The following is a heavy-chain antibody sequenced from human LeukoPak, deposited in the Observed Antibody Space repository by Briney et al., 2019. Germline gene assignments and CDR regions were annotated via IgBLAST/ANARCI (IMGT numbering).Heavy chain of an antibody. CDR1: GFTVSSNY. CDR3: ARDYYDSSGYYSLGY. D-gene: IGHD3-22*01. V-gene: IGHV3-53*01. CDR2: ITDGGST. Sequence: GGSLRLSCAASGFTVSSNYMSWLRQAPGKGLEWVSLITDGGSTYHADSVKGRFTLSRDNSKNALYLQMNSLRAEDTAMYYCARDYYDSSGYYSLGYWGQGTLVTVSS. J-gene: IGHJ4*02.